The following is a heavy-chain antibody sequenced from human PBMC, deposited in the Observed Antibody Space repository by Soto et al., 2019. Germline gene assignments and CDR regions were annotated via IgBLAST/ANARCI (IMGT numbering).Heavy chain of an antibody. Sequence: SETLSPTCAVYGGSFSGYYWSWIRQPPGKGLEWIGEINHSGSTNYNPSLKSRVTISVDRSKNQFSPKLSSVTAEDTAVSYCAGERGYSYGSGSYYYGMDVWGQGNTVTVSS. J-gene: IGHJ6*02. D-gene: IGHD3-10*01. CDR1: GGSFSGYY. CDR2: INHSGST. V-gene: IGHV4-34*01. CDR3: AGERGYSYGSGSYYYGMDV.